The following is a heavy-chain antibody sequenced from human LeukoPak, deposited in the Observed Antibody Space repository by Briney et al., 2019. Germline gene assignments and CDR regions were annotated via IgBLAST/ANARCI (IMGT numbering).Heavy chain of an antibody. CDR1: GFTVSSNY. CDR3: ARTPPRYDYVWGSYRPYYFDY. CDR2: IYSGGGT. D-gene: IGHD3-16*02. V-gene: IGHV3-53*01. Sequence: PGGSLRLSCAASGFTVSSNYMSWVRQAPGKGLEWVSVIYSGGGTYYADSVKGRFTISRDNSKNTLYLQTNSLRAEDTAVYYCARTPPRYDYVWGSYRPYYFDYWGQGTLVTVSS. J-gene: IGHJ4*02.